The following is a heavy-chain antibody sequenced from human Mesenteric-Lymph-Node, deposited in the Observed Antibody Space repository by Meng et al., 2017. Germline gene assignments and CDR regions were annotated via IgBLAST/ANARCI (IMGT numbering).Heavy chain of an antibody. CDR1: GGSFSGYY. D-gene: IGHD6-19*01. Sequence: VALQPWGAGLLKPSETLSLTCAVYGGSFSGYYWTWIRQHPGKGLEWFGHIYYSGSTFYNPSLKRRVIISIDTSKNQFSLNLRSVTAADTTVYYCARVSSGWDYFDYWGQGTLVTVSS. V-gene: IGHV4-34*01. CDR3: ARVSSGWDYFDY. CDR2: IYYSGST. J-gene: IGHJ4*02.